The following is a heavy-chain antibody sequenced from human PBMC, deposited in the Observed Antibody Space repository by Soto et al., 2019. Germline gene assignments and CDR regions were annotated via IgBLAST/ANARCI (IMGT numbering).Heavy chain of an antibody. CDR2: ITPDGSGT. V-gene: IGHV3-74*01. J-gene: IGHJ4*02. CDR3: AKKVNSGSGSQYFDY. Sequence: EVQLVVSGGGLVQPGGSLRLSCAASGFTFTTYWMHWVRQGPGKGPVWVSRITPDGSGTNYADSVKGRFTISRDNAKNTVYLQMNSLRAEDTAIYYCAKKVNSGSGSQYFDYWGQGTLVTVSS. D-gene: IGHD3-10*01. CDR1: GFTFTTYW.